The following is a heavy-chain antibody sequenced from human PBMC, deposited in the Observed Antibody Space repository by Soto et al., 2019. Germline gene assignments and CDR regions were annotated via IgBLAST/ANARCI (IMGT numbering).Heavy chain of an antibody. J-gene: IGHJ4*02. CDR3: ARDPPREIVVVPAAIEASGYFDY. D-gene: IGHD2-2*01. CDR1: GFTFSSYA. V-gene: IGHV3-30-3*01. Sequence: GGSLTLSCAASGFTFSSYAMHWVRQAPGKGLEWVAVISYDGSNKYYADSVKGRFTISRDNSKNTLYLQMNSLRAEDTAVYYCARDPPREIVVVPAAIEASGYFDYWGQGTLVTVSS. CDR2: ISYDGSNK.